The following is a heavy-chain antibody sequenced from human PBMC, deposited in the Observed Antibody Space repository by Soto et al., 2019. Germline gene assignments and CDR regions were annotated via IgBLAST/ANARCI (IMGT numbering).Heavy chain of an antibody. CDR2: IYHGGST. J-gene: IGHJ4*02. Sequence: SETLSPTCAVSGGSITSGGYSWSWIRQPPGKGLEWFGYIYHGGSTYYNPSLKRRVTISVDRSTNTVYMELRNLRLDDTAAYYCAREPPETPPDYWGQGTLVTVSS. CDR3: AREPPETPPDY. CDR1: GGSITSGGYS. V-gene: IGHV4-30-2*01.